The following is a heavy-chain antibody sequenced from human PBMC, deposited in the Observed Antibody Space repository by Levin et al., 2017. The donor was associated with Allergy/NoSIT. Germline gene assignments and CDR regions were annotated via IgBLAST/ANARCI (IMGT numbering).Heavy chain of an antibody. D-gene: IGHD2/OR15-2a*01. CDR3: ARQGYASMIFDY. J-gene: IGHJ4*02. Sequence: GGSLRLSCKGSGYRFSNYWIGWVRQMPGKGLEWMGIIYPDDSETRYSPSFQGQVTFSADKSISTAYLHWSSLRASDTAIYYCARQGYASMIFDYWGPGTLLTVSS. V-gene: IGHV5-51*01. CDR1: GYRFSNYW. CDR2: IYPDDSET.